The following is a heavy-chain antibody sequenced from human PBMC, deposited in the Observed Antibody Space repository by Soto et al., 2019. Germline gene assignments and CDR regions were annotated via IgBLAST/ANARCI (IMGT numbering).Heavy chain of an antibody. CDR2: IIPIFGTA. Sequence: QVQLVQSGAEVKKPGSSVKVSCKASGGTFSSYAISWVRQAPGQGLEWMGGIIPIFGTANYAQQFQGRVTITADESTSTAYMELSSMRSEDTAVYYCARPVLMVYAHYYGMDVWGQGTTVTVSS. CDR3: ARPVLMVYAHYYGMDV. V-gene: IGHV1-69*01. D-gene: IGHD2-8*01. J-gene: IGHJ6*02. CDR1: GGTFSSYA.